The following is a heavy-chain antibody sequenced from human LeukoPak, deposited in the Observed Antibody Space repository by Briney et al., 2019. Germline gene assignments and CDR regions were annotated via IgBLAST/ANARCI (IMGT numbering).Heavy chain of an antibody. CDR1: GYTFTSYY. D-gene: IGHD1-26*01. Sequence: ASVKVSCKASGYTFTSYYMHWVRQAPGQGLEWMGWISAYNGHTNYAQKFQGRVIMTTDTSTCTAYMDLRSLRSDDTAVYYCARGGRWELPRPYAFDIWGQGTMVTVSS. V-gene: IGHV1-18*04. J-gene: IGHJ3*02. CDR3: ARGGRWELPRPYAFDI. CDR2: ISAYNGHT.